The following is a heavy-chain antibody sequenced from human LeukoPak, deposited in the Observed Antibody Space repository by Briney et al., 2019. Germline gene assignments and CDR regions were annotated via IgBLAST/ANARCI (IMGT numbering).Heavy chain of an antibody. CDR1: GGSFSRYA. D-gene: IGHD6-19*01. V-gene: IGHV1-69*13. CDR2: IIPFFGPA. Sequence: SVTVSCKASGGSFSRYAVSWVRQAPGQGLEWMGGIIPFFGPANYAQKFQGRVSISVDESATTAYMELSRLTSEDTAVYYCAREGRRVAGPFDYWGQGTLVTVSS. J-gene: IGHJ4*02. CDR3: AREGRRVAGPFDY.